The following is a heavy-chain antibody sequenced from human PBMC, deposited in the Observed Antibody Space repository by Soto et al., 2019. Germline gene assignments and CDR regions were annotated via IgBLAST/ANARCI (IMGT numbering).Heavy chain of an antibody. Sequence: PGGSLRLSCATSGFTFSVYHMNWIRQAPGKGLEWVSYISYSGSYANYADSVKGRFTISRDNAKNSLYLQMNSLGAGDTAVYYCARDHYGPGWFDPWGQGTLVTVSS. CDR3: ARDHYGPGWFDP. J-gene: IGHJ5*02. V-gene: IGHV3-11*05. CDR2: ISYSGSYA. CDR1: GFTFSVYH. D-gene: IGHD3-10*01.